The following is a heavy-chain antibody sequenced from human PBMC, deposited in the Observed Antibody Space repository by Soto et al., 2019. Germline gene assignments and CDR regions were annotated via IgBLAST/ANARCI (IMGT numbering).Heavy chain of an antibody. CDR1: GFTFSSYA. CDR2: IRTSVGDS. CDR3: AKDPTYDYGYFDS. Sequence: GGSLRLSCGASGFTFSSYAMNWVRQAPGKGLEWVSTIRTSVGDSNYAASVTGRFIISRNNSKSTVYLHLNSLRAEDTAIYYCAKDPTYDYGYFDSWGQGTLLTVSS. J-gene: IGHJ4*02. D-gene: IGHD4-17*01. V-gene: IGHV3-23*01.